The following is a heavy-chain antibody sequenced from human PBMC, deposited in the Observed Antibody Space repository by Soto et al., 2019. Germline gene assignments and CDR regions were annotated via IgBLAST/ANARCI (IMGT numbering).Heavy chain of an antibody. J-gene: IGHJ4*02. CDR1: GGSISSGDYY. CDR2: IYYSGST. D-gene: IGHD6-13*01. CDR3: ARGSSSWYRRGYFDY. Sequence: QVQLQESGPGLVKPSQTLSLTCTVSGGSISSGDYYWSWIRKPPGKGLEWIGYIYYSGSTYYNPSLKSRVTISVDTSKNQFSLKLSSVTAADTAVYYCARGSSSWYRRGYFDYWGQGTLVTVSS. V-gene: IGHV4-30-4*01.